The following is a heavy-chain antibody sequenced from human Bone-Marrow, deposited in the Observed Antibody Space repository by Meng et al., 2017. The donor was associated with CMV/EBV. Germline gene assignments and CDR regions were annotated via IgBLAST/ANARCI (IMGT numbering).Heavy chain of an antibody. CDR3: ARQRITIFGVATTHFDY. V-gene: IGHV4-39*07. D-gene: IGHD3-3*01. CDR2: VFSSGST. J-gene: IGHJ4*02. Sequence: GSLRLSCTVSGGSISSSNYYWGWIRQPPGKGLEWIASVFSSGSTYYEPPLNSRVTISEDTSRNQFSLKLRSVTAADTAVYYCARQRITIFGVATTHFDYWGQGTLVTVSS. CDR1: GGSISSSNYY.